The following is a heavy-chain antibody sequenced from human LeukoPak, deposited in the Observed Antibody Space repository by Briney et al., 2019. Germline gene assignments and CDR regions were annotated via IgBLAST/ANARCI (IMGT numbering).Heavy chain of an antibody. CDR1: GGSISSYY. CDR2: IYYSGST. Sequence: SETLSLTCTVSGGSISSYYWSWIRQPPGKGLEWIGYIYYSGSTNYNPSLKSRVTISVDTSKNQFSLKLSSVTAADTAVYYRARLGEPKETFDYWGQGTLVTVSS. V-gene: IGHV4-59*08. J-gene: IGHJ4*02. CDR3: ARLGEPKETFDY.